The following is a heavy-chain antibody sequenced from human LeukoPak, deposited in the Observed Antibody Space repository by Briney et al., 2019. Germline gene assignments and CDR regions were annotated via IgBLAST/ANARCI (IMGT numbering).Heavy chain of an antibody. CDR3: ARAGQWLVNNWFDP. Sequence: GASVKVSCKASGGTFSSYAISWVRQAPGQGLEWMGGIIPIFGTANYAQKFQGRVTITADESTSTAYMELGSLRSEDTAVYYCARAGQWLVNNWFDPWGQGTLVTVSS. CDR2: IIPIFGTA. J-gene: IGHJ5*02. D-gene: IGHD6-19*01. V-gene: IGHV1-69*01. CDR1: GGTFSSYA.